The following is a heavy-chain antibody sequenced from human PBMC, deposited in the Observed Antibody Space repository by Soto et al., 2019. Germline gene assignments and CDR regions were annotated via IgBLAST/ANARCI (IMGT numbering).Heavy chain of an antibody. CDR2: AYHTGRT. Sequence: QVQLQESGPGLVKPSETLSLTCTVSGGSFKSGSYSWSWIRQPPGKGLEWIGYAYHTGRTSYNPSLTSRVSISIDTSKNQFSLNLDSVTAADTAVYFCARDFAYFDSWGQGTLVTVSS. D-gene: IGHD3-3*01. J-gene: IGHJ4*02. CDR1: GGSFKSGSYS. V-gene: IGHV4-61*01. CDR3: ARDFAYFDS.